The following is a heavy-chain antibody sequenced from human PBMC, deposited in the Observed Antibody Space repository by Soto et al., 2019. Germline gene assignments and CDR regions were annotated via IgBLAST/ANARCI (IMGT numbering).Heavy chain of an antibody. D-gene: IGHD3-3*01. J-gene: IGHJ6*03. CDR3: VRDFGWYFRSGYMDV. CDR2: INEDSSYI. V-gene: IGHV3-21*02. CDR1: GFDFSSYS. Sequence: EVQLVESGGGLVKPGGSLRLSCAASGFDFSSYSMNWVRQAPGKGLEWVSSINEDSSYIYYAHSLRSWFTISRDNAKDSLYLQMNSLRAEDTAVYYCVRDFGWYFRSGYMDVWGDGATVIVSS.